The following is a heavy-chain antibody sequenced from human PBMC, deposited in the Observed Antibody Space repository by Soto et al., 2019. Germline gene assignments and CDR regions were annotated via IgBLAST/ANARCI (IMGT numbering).Heavy chain of an antibody. J-gene: IGHJ4*02. Sequence: SETLSLTCTVSGGSMNNIYWSWIRQSPEKGLEWVGYIYYNGNTNYNPSLKSRVTMSVDTSKNQFSLKLTSVTSADTAVYYCAGLRQQLDKNFDFWGQGKLVTVSS. CDR3: AGLRQQLDKNFDF. CDR2: IYYNGNT. CDR1: GGSMNNIY. V-gene: IGHV4-59*01. D-gene: IGHD6-13*01.